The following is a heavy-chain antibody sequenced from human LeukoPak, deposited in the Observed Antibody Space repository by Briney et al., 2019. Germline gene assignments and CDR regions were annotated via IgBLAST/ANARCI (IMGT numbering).Heavy chain of an antibody. Sequence: SETLSLTCTLYGDSFNDYYWSWIRQPPGKGLEWIGEINHSGGTNYNPSLWSRLTISIDTSKHPFSLRVTSVTAADTGVYFCARVSDLMISFGGVISFFDNWGQGALVTVSS. CDR1: GDSFNDYY. V-gene: IGHV4-34*01. CDR2: INHSGGT. CDR3: ARVSDLMISFGGVISFFDN. D-gene: IGHD3-16*02. J-gene: IGHJ4*02.